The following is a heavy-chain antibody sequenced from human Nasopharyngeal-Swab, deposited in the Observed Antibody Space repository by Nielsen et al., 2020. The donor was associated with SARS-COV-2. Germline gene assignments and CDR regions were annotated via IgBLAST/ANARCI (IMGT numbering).Heavy chain of an antibody. CDR3: ARDGTYYDFWSGLPDY. CDR2: IWYDGSNN. CDR1: GFTFSSSG. J-gene: IGHJ4*02. Sequence: GESMKISCAASGFTFSSSGMHWVRQARGKGLEWVAVIWYDGSNNYYADSLKGRITISRDNSKNTLYLQMNSLRAEDTSVYYCARDGTYYDFWSGLPDYWCQGTLVTVSS. D-gene: IGHD3-3*01. V-gene: IGHV3-33*01.